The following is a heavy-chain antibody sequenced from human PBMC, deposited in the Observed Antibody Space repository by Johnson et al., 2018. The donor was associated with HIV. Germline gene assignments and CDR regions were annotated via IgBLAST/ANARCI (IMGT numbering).Heavy chain of an antibody. V-gene: IGHV3-9*01. CDR3: ARDFGVAFDI. CDR2: ISWNSGSL. CDR1: GFTFDKYA. Sequence: VQLVESGGGLVQPGGSLRLSCAASGFTFDKYAMHWVRQAPGKGLEWVSGISWNSGSLGYADSVKGRFTISSDNAKNSLYLQMNSLRSEDTALYYCARDFGVAFDIWGQGTMVTVSS. J-gene: IGHJ3*02. D-gene: IGHD3-16*01.